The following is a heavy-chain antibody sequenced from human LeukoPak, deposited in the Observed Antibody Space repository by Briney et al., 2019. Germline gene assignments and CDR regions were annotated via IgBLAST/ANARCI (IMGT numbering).Heavy chain of an antibody. CDR3: ARDRGWIQHDI. Sequence: AGGSLRLACAASGFAFSDSWMTWIRQAPGKGLEWVAFIKGDGSAKEYVDSVKGRFTISRDNAKNSLFLQMNSLRAEDTAVYYCARDRGWIQHDIWGQGTMVTVSS. V-gene: IGHV3-7*01. CDR2: IKGDGSAK. J-gene: IGHJ3*02. D-gene: IGHD5-18*01. CDR1: GFAFSDSW.